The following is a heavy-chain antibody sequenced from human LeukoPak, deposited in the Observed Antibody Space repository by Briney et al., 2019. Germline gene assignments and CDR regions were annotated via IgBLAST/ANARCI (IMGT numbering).Heavy chain of an antibody. CDR2: ISGSAAGT. Sequence: PGGSLRLSCAASGFTFSSYALPWVRQAPGKGLEWVSVISGSAAGTYYADSVKGRFTISRDNSKNTLYLQMNSLRAEDTAVYYCAKDPAGRGYFDNWGQGTLVTVSS. V-gene: IGHV3-23*01. CDR3: AKDPAGRGYFDN. CDR1: GFTFSSYA. D-gene: IGHD5-24*01. J-gene: IGHJ4*02.